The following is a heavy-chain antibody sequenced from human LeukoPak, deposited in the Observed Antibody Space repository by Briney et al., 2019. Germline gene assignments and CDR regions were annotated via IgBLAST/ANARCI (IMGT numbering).Heavy chain of an antibody. CDR2: IYYSGST. CDR3: ARLVLMVYATIDY. J-gene: IGHJ4*02. Sequence: PSETLSLTCTVSGGSISSSSYYWGCIRQPPGKGLEWIGSIYYSGSTYYNPSLKSRVTISVDTSKNQFSLKLSSVTAADTAVYYCARLVLMVYATIDYWGQGTLVTVSS. V-gene: IGHV4-39*01. CDR1: GGSISSSSYY. D-gene: IGHD2-8*01.